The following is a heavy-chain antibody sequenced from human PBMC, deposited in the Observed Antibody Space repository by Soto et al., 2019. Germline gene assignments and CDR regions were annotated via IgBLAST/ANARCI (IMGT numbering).Heavy chain of an antibody. CDR1: GGSISSYY. CDR3: ARVWGGAFDI. Sequence: QVQLQESGPGLVKPSETLSLTCTVSGGSISSYYWSWIRQPPGKGLEWIGYIYYSGSTNYNPSLKRRVTISVDTSKNQFSLKLSSVTDADTAVYYGARVWGGAFDIWGQGTMVTVSS. J-gene: IGHJ3*02. CDR2: IYYSGST. V-gene: IGHV4-59*01. D-gene: IGHD3-10*01.